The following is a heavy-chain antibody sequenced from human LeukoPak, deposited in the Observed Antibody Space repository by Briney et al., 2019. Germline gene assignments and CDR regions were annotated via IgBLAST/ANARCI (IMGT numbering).Heavy chain of an antibody. CDR1: GGSISGSSYY. CDR2: IYYSGST. J-gene: IGHJ5*02. CDR3: ARLVPPGWFDP. V-gene: IGHV4-39*01. Sequence: PSETLSLTCTVSGGSISGSSYYWGWIRQPPGKGLEWIANIYYSGSTYLNPSLKSRATISIDTSKNQFSLKLTSVTAADTAVYYCARLVPPGWFDPWGQGTLVTVSS.